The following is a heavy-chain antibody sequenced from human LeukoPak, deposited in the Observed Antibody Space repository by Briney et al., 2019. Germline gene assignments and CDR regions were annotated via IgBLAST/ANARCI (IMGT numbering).Heavy chain of an antibody. CDR2: TYYRSKWYN. V-gene: IGHV6-1*01. CDR3: VREWDRQWMGGLFDY. CDR1: GGSVSSNSAA. J-gene: IGHJ4*02. D-gene: IGHD6-19*01. Sequence: SQTLSLTCAITGGSVSSNSAAWNWIRQSPSRGLEWLGSTYYRSKWYNDYAVSVKSRITIDPDTSKNQFSLQLNSVTPEDTAVYYCVREWDRQWMGGLFDYWGQGTLVTVSS.